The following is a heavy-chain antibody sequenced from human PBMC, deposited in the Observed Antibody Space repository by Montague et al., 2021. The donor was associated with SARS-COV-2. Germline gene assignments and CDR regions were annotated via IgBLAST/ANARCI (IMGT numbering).Heavy chain of an antibody. Sequence: SLRLSCAASGFTFSSYAMHWVRQAPGKGLEYVSAISSNGGSTYYANSVKGRFTTSRDNSKNTLYLQMGSLRAEDMAVYYCARGGGYDILTGYLDDAFDIWGQGTMVTVSS. D-gene: IGHD3-9*01. J-gene: IGHJ3*02. V-gene: IGHV3-64*01. CDR2: ISSNGGST. CDR3: ARGGGYDILTGYLDDAFDI. CDR1: GFTFSSYA.